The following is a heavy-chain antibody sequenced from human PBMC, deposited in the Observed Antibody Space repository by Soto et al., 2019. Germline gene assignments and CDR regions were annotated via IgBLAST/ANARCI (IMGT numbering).Heavy chain of an antibody. CDR3: ARVSSYYCDY. Sequence: QVQLQQWGAGLLKPSETLSLTCAVYGGSFSGYYWSWIRQPPGKGLEWIGEINHSGSTDYNPSLKSRVSISVASLKKHFVLKVSYVTVADTAPYYCARVSSYYCDYWGQGTLVTVST. CDR1: GGSFSGYY. V-gene: IGHV4-34*01. D-gene: IGHD3-10*01. J-gene: IGHJ4*02. CDR2: INHSGST.